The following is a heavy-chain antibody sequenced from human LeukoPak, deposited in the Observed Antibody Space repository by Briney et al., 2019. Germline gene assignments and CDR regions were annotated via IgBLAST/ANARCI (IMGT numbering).Heavy chain of an antibody. V-gene: IGHV4-30-4*08. Sequence: PSEXLSLTCTVSGGSINSGDYYWTWIRQPPGTGLEWIVYIYYRGSTYYNPSLKSRVAISIDTSKNQFSLNLYSVTAADTAVYSCARLQLRFWYFDPWGRGTLVTVSS. CDR1: GGSINSGDYY. CDR2: IYYRGST. J-gene: IGHJ2*01. D-gene: IGHD4-17*01. CDR3: ARLQLRFWYFDP.